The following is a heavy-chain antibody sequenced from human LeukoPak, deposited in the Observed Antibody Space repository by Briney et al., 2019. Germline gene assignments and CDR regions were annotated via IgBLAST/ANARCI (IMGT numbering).Heavy chain of an antibody. CDR1: GGSLSSYY. V-gene: IGHV4-59*01. Sequence: SETLSLTCTVSGGSLSSYYWSWIRQPPGKGLEWIGYIYYSGSTNYNPSLKSRVTISVDTSKNQFSLKLSSVTAADTAVYYCATGYGDSYFDYWGQGTLVTVSS. CDR3: ATGYGDSYFDY. J-gene: IGHJ4*02. D-gene: IGHD4-17*01. CDR2: IYYSGST.